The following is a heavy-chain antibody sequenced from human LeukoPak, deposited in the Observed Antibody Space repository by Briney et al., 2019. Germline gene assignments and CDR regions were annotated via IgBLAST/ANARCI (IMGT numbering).Heavy chain of an antibody. CDR1: GGSISSSSYY. J-gene: IGHJ6*03. Sequence: SETLSLTCTVFGGSISSSSYYWGWIRQPPGKGLEWIGSIYYSGSTYYNPSLKSRVTISVDTSKNQFSLKLSSVTAADTAVYYCARARADYYYYYYMDVWGKGTTVTVSS. V-gene: IGHV4-39*07. CDR3: ARARADYYYYYYMDV. CDR2: IYYSGST.